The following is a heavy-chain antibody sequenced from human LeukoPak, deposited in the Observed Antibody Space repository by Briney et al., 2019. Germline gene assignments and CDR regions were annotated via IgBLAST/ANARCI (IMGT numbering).Heavy chain of an antibody. CDR2: ISGSGGST. CDR1: GFTFSPHW. Sequence: GGSLRLSCAASGFTFSPHWMHWVRQAPGKGLEWVSAISGSGGSTYYADSVKGRFTISRDNSKNTLYLQMNSLRAEDTAVYYCAKVYIQWLVGEGVFDYWGQGTLVTVSS. J-gene: IGHJ4*02. CDR3: AKVYIQWLVGEGVFDY. V-gene: IGHV3-23*01. D-gene: IGHD6-19*01.